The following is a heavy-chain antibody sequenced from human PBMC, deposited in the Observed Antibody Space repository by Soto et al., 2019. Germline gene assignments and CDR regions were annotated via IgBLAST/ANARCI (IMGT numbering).Heavy chain of an antibody. J-gene: IGHJ6*01. CDR3: AISGKIRRSSCFIDV. Sequence: AERLRGTDAVSGASLRPYYWRWIRQTPGKGLELIGYIYSSGTTDYNPSLKSRVTISVDASNNQFSLRLTSVTAADTAVYYCAISGKIRRSSCFIDV. CDR2: IYSSGTT. CDR1: GASLRPYY. V-gene: IGHV4-59*01. D-gene: IGHD3-10*01.